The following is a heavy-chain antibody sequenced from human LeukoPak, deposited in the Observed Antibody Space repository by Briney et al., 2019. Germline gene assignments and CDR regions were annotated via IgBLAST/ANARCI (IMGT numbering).Heavy chain of an antibody. J-gene: IGHJ4*02. CDR3: ANDIAAAGKY. V-gene: IGHV3-23*01. CDR2: ISGSGGST. CDR1: GFTFSSYA. D-gene: IGHD6-13*01. Sequence: GGSLRLSCAASGFTFSSYAMSWVRQAPGEGLEWVSAISGSGGSTYYADSVKGRFTISRDNSKNTLYLQMNSLRAEDTAVYYCANDIAAAGKYWGQGTLVTVSS.